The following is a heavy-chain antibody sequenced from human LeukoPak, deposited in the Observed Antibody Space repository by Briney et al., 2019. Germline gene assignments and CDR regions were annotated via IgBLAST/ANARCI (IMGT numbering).Heavy chain of an antibody. CDR3: ARHRGSYYAFDI. CDR1: GGSISSSSYY. D-gene: IGHD1-26*01. V-gene: IGHV4-39*01. CDR2: IYYSGST. J-gene: IGHJ3*02. Sequence: SETLSLTCTVSGGSISSSSYYWGWIRQPPGKGLEWIGSIYYSGSTYYNPSLKSRVTIPVDTSKNQFSLKLSSVTAADTAVYYCARHRGSYYAFDIWGQGTMVTVSS.